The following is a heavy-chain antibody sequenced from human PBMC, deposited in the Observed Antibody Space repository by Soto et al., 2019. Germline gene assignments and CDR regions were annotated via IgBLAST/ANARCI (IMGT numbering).Heavy chain of an antibody. V-gene: IGHV4-39*01. CDR1: GGSISSSSYY. D-gene: IGHD6-19*01. J-gene: IGHJ4*02. CDR2: IYYSGST. CDR3: ARRLSAPSGYSSGWYPYYFDY. Sequence: SETLSLTCTVSGGSISSSSYYWGWIRQPPGKGLEWIGSIYYSGSTYYNPSLKSRVTISVDTSKNQFSLKLSSVTAADTAVYYCARRLSAPSGYSSGWYPYYFDYWGQGTLVTVSS.